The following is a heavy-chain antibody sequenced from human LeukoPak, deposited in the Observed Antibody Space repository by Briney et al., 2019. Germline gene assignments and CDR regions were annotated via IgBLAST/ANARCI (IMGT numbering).Heavy chain of an antibody. Sequence: AAVKVSCKASGYTFTSYGISWVRQAPGQGLEWMGWISAYNGNTNYAQKLQGRVTMTTDTSTSTAYMELRSLRSDDTAVYYCARVRGLTDYRYFDYWGQGTLVTVSS. J-gene: IGHJ4*02. CDR3: ARVRGLTDYRYFDY. CDR1: GYTFTSYG. V-gene: IGHV1-18*01. D-gene: IGHD4-11*01. CDR2: ISAYNGNT.